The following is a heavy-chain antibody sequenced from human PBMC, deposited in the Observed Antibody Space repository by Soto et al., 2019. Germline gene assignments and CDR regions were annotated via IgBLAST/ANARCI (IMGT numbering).Heavy chain of an antibody. Sequence: ASVKVSCKASGYTFTSYGISWVRQAPGQGLEWMGWISAYNGNTNYAQKLQGRVTMTTDTSTSTAYMELRSLRSDDTAVYYCARDMYGSSWPHDAFDIWGQGTMVTVS. CDR2: ISAYNGNT. J-gene: IGHJ3*02. V-gene: IGHV1-18*01. D-gene: IGHD6-13*01. CDR1: GYTFTSYG. CDR3: ARDMYGSSWPHDAFDI.